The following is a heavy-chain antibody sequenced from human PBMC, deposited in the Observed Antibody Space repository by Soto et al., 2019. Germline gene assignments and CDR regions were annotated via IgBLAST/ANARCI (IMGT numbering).Heavy chain of an antibody. D-gene: IGHD4-17*01. V-gene: IGHV5-51*01. J-gene: IGHJ6*02. Sequence: GESLKISCTGSVYSFTSYWIGWVRQMPGKGLELRGIIYPGDSDTRYSPSFQGQVTISADKSISTAYLQWSSMKASDIAMYYCARRTTVTTWNYYYYYGMDVWGQGTTVTVSS. CDR3: ARRTTVTTWNYYYYYGMDV. CDR2: IYPGDSDT. CDR1: VYSFTSYW.